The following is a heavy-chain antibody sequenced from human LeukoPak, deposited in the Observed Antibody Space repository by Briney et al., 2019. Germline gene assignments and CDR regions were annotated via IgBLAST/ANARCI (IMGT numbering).Heavy chain of an antibody. Sequence: GGSPRLSCAASGFTFSSYWMHWVRQAPGKGLVWVSRINSDGSSTSYADSVKGQFTISRDNAKDTLYLQMNSLRAEDTAVYYCARDQVSSGWYGGGIDYWGQGTLVTVSS. J-gene: IGHJ4*02. CDR2: INSDGSST. V-gene: IGHV3-74*01. CDR3: ARDQVSSGWYGGGIDY. CDR1: GFTFSSYW. D-gene: IGHD6-19*01.